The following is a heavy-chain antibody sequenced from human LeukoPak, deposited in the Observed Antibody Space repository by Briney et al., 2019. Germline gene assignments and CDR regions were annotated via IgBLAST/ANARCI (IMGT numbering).Heavy chain of an antibody. CDR2: IIPMLAKT. V-gene: IGHV1-69*04. J-gene: IGHJ4*02. CDR3: ARGLFGGFAAAPFDH. Sequence: PVKVSCKASGGSFDNYAVSWVREAPGLGLEWMGRIIPMLAKTNRAQKFQDRVTITADKSTGTVYMELTDLRSDGTAVYFCARGLFGGFAAAPFDHWGQGTLITVSP. CDR1: GGSFDNYA. D-gene: IGHD3-10*01.